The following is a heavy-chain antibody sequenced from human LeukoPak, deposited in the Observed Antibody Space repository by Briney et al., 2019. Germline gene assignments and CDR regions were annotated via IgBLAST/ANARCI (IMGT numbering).Heavy chain of an antibody. CDR3: AREFAATGVFAY. CDR2: ISYDGSNK. D-gene: IGHD6-25*01. J-gene: IGHJ4*02. Sequence: GGSLRLSCAASGFTFSSYAMHWVRQAPGKGLEWVAVISYDGSNKYYADSVKGRFTISRDNAKKTLYLQMNRLRAEDTAVYYCAREFAATGVFAYWGQGTLVTASS. V-gene: IGHV3-30-3*01. CDR1: GFTFSSYA.